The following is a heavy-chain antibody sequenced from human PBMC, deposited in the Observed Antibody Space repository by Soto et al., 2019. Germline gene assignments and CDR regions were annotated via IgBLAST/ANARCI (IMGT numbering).Heavy chain of an antibody. Sequence: QVQLVQSGAEVKKPGSSVKVSCEDSGGTFSTYSMFWVRQAPGQGLEWMGRIIPMLGIANHAQRFQDRVTITADKSTATAHMELSSLRSEDTALYYCTIGSWSGEVFDIWGQGTMVTVSS. CDR3: TIGSWSGEVFDI. CDR2: IIPMLGIA. CDR1: GGTFSTYS. D-gene: IGHD2-21*01. V-gene: IGHV1-69*02. J-gene: IGHJ3*02.